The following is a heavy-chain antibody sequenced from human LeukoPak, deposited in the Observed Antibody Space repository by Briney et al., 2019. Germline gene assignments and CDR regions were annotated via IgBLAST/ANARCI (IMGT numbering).Heavy chain of an antibody. J-gene: IGHJ3*02. CDR2: IYTNGST. Sequence: PSETLSLTCTVSGGSISSYYWSWIRQPAGKGLEWIGRIYTNGSTNYNPSLKSRLTMSVDTSKNQFSVKLTSVTAADTAVYYCARHVTPGYSSSWYPFDIWGQGTMVTVSS. CDR1: GGSISSYY. V-gene: IGHV4-4*07. D-gene: IGHD6-13*01. CDR3: ARHVTPGYSSSWYPFDI.